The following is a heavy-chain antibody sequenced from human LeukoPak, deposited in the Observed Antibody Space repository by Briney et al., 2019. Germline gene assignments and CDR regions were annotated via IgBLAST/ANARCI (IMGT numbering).Heavy chain of an antibody. CDR3: AREEAVRRFGHDY. CDR2: ISGGGGST. V-gene: IGHV3-23*01. CDR1: GFTFSSYA. J-gene: IGHJ4*02. D-gene: IGHD6-6*01. Sequence: PGGSLRLSCAASGFTFSSYAMSWVRQAPGKGLEWVSAISGGGGSTYYADSVKGRFTISRDNSKNTLYLQMNSLRAEDTAVYYCAREEAVRRFGHDYWGQGTLVTVSS.